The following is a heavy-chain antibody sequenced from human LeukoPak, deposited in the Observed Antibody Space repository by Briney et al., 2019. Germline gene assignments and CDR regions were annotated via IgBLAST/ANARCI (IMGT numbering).Heavy chain of an antibody. Sequence: ASVKVSCKASGYTFTSYYMHWVRQAPGQGLEWMGIINPSGGSTSYAQKFQGRVTMTRDTSISTAYMELSRLRSDDTAVYYCASTTSIAAAGYFDYWGQGTLVTVSS. D-gene: IGHD6-13*01. J-gene: IGHJ4*02. V-gene: IGHV1-46*01. CDR2: INPSGGST. CDR3: ASTTSIAAAGYFDY. CDR1: GYTFTSYY.